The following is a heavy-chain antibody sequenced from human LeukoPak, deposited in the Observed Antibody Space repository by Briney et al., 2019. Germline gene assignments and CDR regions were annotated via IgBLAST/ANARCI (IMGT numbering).Heavy chain of an antibody. Sequence: SETLSLTCSVSGGSISPYYWNWLRQPPGKGLEWIGSIHYSGDTNYNPSLKSRVTISVDTSKKQFSLKLSSVTVADTAVYYCARGGSRYSSSPDFDYWGQGILVTVSS. CDR3: ARGGSRYSSSPDFDY. CDR1: GGSISPYY. D-gene: IGHD6-6*01. J-gene: IGHJ4*02. V-gene: IGHV4-59*01. CDR2: IHYSGDT.